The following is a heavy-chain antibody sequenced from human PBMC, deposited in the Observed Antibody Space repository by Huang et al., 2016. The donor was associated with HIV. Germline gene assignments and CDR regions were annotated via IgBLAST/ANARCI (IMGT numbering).Heavy chain of an antibody. J-gene: IGHJ4*02. CDR3: ARDPRIQSWLNFFDY. Sequence: EVQLVESGGGLVQPGGSLRLSCAASGFSISSYWMPWVRQAPGKGLVLVSRSNRDGSSTSYADSVKGRFTISRDNAKNTLYLQMNRLRAEDTAVYYCARDPRIQSWLNFFDYWGQGTLVSVSS. CDR1: GFSISSYW. CDR2: SNRDGSST. V-gene: IGHV3-74*01. D-gene: IGHD3-22*01.